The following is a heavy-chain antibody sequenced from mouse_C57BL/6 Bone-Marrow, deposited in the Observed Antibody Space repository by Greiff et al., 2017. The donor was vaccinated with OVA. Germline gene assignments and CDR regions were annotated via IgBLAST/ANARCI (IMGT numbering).Heavy chain of an antibody. J-gene: IGHJ3*01. CDR3: ARGTTGPFAY. CDR1: GYTFTSYW. V-gene: IGHV1-64*01. CDR2: IHPNSGST. D-gene: IGHD1-1*01. Sequence: QVQLQQPGAELVKPGASVKLSCKASGYTFTSYWMHWVQQRPGQGLEWIGMIHPNSGSTHYNEKFKSKATLTVDKSSSTAYMQLSSLTSEDSAVDYCARGTTGPFAYWGQGTLVTVSA.